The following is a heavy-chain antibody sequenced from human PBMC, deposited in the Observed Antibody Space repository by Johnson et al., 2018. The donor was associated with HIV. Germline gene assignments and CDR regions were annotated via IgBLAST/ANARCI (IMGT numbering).Heavy chain of an antibody. CDR2: ISGNSATI. CDR1: GFRFDEYA. CDR3: VRDMGEVLGPYDAFDI. D-gene: IGHD3-16*01. Sequence: VQLVESGGDLVQPGRSLRLSCAASGFRFDEYAMHWVRQAPGKGLEWVSGISGNSATIGYADSLKGRFTISRDNAKNSLYLQINSLRVEDSAFYYCVRDMGEVLGPYDAFDIWGQGTMVTVSS. J-gene: IGHJ3*02. V-gene: IGHV3-9*01.